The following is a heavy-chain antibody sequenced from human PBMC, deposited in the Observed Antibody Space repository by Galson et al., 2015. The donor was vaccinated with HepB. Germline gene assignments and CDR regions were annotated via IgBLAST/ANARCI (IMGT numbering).Heavy chain of an antibody. CDR2: IIPIFGTA. Sequence: SVKVSCKASGGTFSSYAISWVRQAPGQGLEWMGGIIPIFGTANYAQKFQGRVTITADESTSTAYMELSSLRSEDTAVCYCARDAYYYDSSGPPSRYFDYWGQGTLVTVSS. CDR1: GGTFSSYA. D-gene: IGHD3-22*01. CDR3: ARDAYYYDSSGPPSRYFDY. J-gene: IGHJ4*02. V-gene: IGHV1-69*13.